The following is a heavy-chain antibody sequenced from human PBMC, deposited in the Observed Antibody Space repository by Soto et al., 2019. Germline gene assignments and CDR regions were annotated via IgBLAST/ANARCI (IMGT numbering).Heavy chain of an antibody. CDR2: INPNSGGT. V-gene: IGHV1-2*02. J-gene: IGHJ4*02. D-gene: IGHD3-16*01. CDR1: GYTFTGYY. Sequence: ASVKVSCKASGYTFTGYYMHWVRQAPGQGLEWMGWINPNSGGTNYAQKFQGRVTMARDTSISTAYMELSRLRSDDTAVYYCAREGEFSGYDHPFMITFGGHDYWGKGTLVTVSS. CDR3: AREGEFSGYDHPFMITFGGHDY.